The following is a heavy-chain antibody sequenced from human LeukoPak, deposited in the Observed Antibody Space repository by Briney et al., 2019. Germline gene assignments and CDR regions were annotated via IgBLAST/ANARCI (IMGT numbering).Heavy chain of an antibody. CDR3: ARDRVGATPTNWFDP. Sequence: GASVKVSCKASGYTFTGYYMHWVRQAPGQGLEWMGWINPNSGGTNYAQKFQGRVTMTRDTSISTAYMGLSRLRSDDTAVYYCARDRVGATPTNWFDPWGQGTLVTVSS. V-gene: IGHV1-2*02. J-gene: IGHJ5*02. CDR2: INPNSGGT. CDR1: GYTFTGYY. D-gene: IGHD1-26*01.